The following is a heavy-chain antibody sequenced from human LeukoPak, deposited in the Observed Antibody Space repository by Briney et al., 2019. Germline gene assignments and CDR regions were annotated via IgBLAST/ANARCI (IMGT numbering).Heavy chain of an antibody. Sequence: GGSLRLSCAASGFTFSSYSMNWVRQAPGKGLEWVSYISSSSSTIYYADSVKGRFTISRDNAKNSLYLQMNSLRAEDTAVYYCARDLWFGDWVNWFDPWGQGTLVTVSS. D-gene: IGHD3-10*01. CDR2: ISSSSSTI. CDR1: GFTFSSYS. J-gene: IGHJ5*02. CDR3: ARDLWFGDWVNWFDP. V-gene: IGHV3-48*04.